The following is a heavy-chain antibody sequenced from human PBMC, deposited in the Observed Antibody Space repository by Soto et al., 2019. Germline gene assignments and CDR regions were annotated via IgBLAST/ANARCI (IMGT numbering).Heavy chain of an antibody. J-gene: IGHJ3*02. CDR1: GGSISSYY. D-gene: IGHD3-16*01. CDR3: ARTQLGSFDI. V-gene: IGHV4-59*01. CDR2: IYHTGST. Sequence: QVQLQESGPGLVKPSETLSLTCTVSGGSISSYYWSWIRQPPGKGLEWIGYIYHTGSTNYNPSLKSRVTISVDTSKKQFSQRLRSGTAADTAVYYCARTQLGSFDIWGQGTMVTVSS.